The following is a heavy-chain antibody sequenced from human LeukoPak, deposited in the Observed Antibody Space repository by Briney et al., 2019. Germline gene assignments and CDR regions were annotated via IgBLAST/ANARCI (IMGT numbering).Heavy chain of an antibody. CDR3: ARGDSGYEPLHY. Sequence: SQTLSLTCAVSGGSISTVGYSWSWIRQPPGKGLEWIGEIYYSGSTYYNPSLTSRVTIAVDTSKNQFSLKPSSVTAADTAVYYCARGDSGYEPLHYWGQGTLVTVSS. V-gene: IGHV4-30-4*07. D-gene: IGHD5-12*01. J-gene: IGHJ4*02. CDR2: IYYSGST. CDR1: GGSISTVGYS.